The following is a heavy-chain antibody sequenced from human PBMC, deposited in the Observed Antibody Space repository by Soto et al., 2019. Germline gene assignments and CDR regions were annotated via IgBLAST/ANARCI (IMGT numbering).Heavy chain of an antibody. V-gene: IGHV3-33*01. CDR2: IWYDGSNK. CDR1: GFTFSSYG. D-gene: IGHD6-6*01. J-gene: IGHJ4*02. Sequence: PGGSLRLSCAASGFTFSSYGMHWVRQAPGKGLEWVAVIWYDGSNKYYADSVKGRFTISRDNSKNTLYLQMNSLRAEDTAVYYCASVGSSTGIGYWGQGTLVTVSS. CDR3: ASVGSSTGIGY.